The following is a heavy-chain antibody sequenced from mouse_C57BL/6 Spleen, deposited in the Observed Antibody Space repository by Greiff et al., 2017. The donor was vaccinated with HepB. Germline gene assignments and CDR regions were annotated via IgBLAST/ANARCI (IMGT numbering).Heavy chain of an antibody. Sequence: EVQLQQSGPELVKPGASVKISCKASGYTFTDYYMNWVKQSHGKSLEWIGDINPNNGGTSYNQKFKGKATLTVDKSSSTAYMELRSLTSEDSAVYYWARPITTVAFDYWGQGTTLTVSS. D-gene: IGHD1-1*01. CDR3: ARPITTVAFDY. J-gene: IGHJ2*01. CDR2: INPNNGGT. V-gene: IGHV1-26*01. CDR1: GYTFTDYY.